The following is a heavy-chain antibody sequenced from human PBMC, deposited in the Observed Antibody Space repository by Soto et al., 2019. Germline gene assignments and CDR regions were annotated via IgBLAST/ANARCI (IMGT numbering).Heavy chain of an antibody. CDR3: ARVSTIFGVVIIPGSFDY. V-gene: IGHV1-2*02. D-gene: IGHD3-3*01. CDR2: INPNSGGT. CDR1: GYTFTGYY. J-gene: IGHJ4*02. Sequence: QVQLVQSGAEVKKPGASVKVSCKASGYTFTGYYMHWVRQAPGQGLEWMGWINPNSGGTNYAQKFQSRVTMTRDTSISTAYMELSRLRSDDTAVYYCARVSTIFGVVIIPGSFDYWGQGTLVTVSS.